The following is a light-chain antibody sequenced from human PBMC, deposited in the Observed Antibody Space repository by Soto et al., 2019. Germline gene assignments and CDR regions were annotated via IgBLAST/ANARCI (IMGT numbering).Light chain of an antibody. Sequence: SLSGYVVDRVTITCRASQTISSWLVWYQQKPGKAPKLLIYKASTLKSGVPSRFSGSGSGTEFTLTISSLQPDDFATYYCQHYNSYSEAFGQGTKVDIK. CDR1: QTISSW. V-gene: IGKV1-5*03. CDR3: QHYNSYSEA. CDR2: KAS. J-gene: IGKJ1*01.